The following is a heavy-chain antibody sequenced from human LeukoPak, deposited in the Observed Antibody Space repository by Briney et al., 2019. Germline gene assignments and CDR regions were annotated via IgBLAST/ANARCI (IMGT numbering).Heavy chain of an antibody. V-gene: IGHV3-30*04. Sequence: PGRSLRLSCTASGFTFSSYAMHWVRQAPGKGLEWVAVISYDGSNKYYADSVKGRFTISRDNSKNTLYLQMNSLRAEDTAVYYCARTDAPEAVAGTPFDYWGQGTLVTVSS. CDR1: GFTFSSYA. J-gene: IGHJ4*02. CDR2: ISYDGSNK. D-gene: IGHD6-19*01. CDR3: ARTDAPEAVAGTPFDY.